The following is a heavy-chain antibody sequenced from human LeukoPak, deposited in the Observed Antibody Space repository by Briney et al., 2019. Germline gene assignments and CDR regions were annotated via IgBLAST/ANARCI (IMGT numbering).Heavy chain of an antibody. D-gene: IGHD2-15*01. CDR2: IIPIFSTA. Sequence: SVKVSCKASGGTFSSYAISWVRQAPGQGLEWMGRIIPIFSTANYAQKFQGRVTVTTDESTSTAYMELSSLRSEDTAVYYCAVTKVVAAVLNFDYWGQGTLVTVSP. CDR3: AVTKVVAAVLNFDY. J-gene: IGHJ4*02. CDR1: GGTFSSYA. V-gene: IGHV1-69*05.